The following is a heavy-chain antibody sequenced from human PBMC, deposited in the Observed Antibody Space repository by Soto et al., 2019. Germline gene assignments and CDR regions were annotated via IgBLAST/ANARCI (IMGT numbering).Heavy chain of an antibody. J-gene: IGHJ5*02. V-gene: IGHV3-23*01. Sequence: GASVKVSCKASGGTFSSYAMSWVRQAPGKGLEWVSAISGSGGSTYYADSVKGRFTISRDNSKNTLYLQMNSLRAEDTAVYYCAKDVGRDSYGPWGQGTLVTVSS. CDR2: ISGSGGST. CDR3: AKDVGRDSYGP. CDR1: GGTFSSYA. D-gene: IGHD5-18*01.